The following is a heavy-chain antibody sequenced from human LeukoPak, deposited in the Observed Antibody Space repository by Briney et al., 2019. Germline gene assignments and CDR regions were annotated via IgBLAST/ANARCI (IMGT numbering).Heavy chain of an antibody. V-gene: IGHV3-33*01. CDR3: ARDSNSAGDY. J-gene: IGHJ4*02. Sequence: GGSLRLSCAASGFVFSGYAMHSVRQVRGKGLEWVALIWFDGTEKFYADSVKGRFTISRDNSRNTVDLQMNSLRVEDTAVYYCARDSNSAGDYWGQGTLVTVSS. CDR1: GFVFSGYA. D-gene: IGHD3-10*01. CDR2: IWFDGTEK.